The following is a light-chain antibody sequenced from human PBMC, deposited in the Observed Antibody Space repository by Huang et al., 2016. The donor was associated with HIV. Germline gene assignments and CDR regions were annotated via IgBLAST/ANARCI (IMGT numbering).Light chain of an antibody. J-gene: IGKJ4*01. V-gene: IGKV1-12*01. CDR2: DAS. CDR3: QQASSFPLT. Sequence: DIQMTQSPSSVSASVGYRVVITCRASQDISSWVAWYQQRPGKAPERLIFDASPVQNGVPSRFSGGGSGTDCVLTISSRQPEDFATYYCQQASSFPLTFGGGTKVEIK. CDR1: QDISSW.